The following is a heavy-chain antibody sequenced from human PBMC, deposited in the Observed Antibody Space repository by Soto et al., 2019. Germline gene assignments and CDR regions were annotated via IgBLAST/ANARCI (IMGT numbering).Heavy chain of an antibody. D-gene: IGHD5-12*01. J-gene: IGHJ6*03. CDR1: GFSFSSYS. CDR2: ISSSASHI. Sequence: GGSLRLSCAASGFSFSSYSMNWVRQAPGKGLEWVSSISSSASHINYADSVKGRFTISRDNAKKSLYLQMNSPRAEDTAVYYCAREKSVVATIRYFYYIDVWGRGTTFTVSS. CDR3: AREKSVVATIRYFYYIDV. V-gene: IGHV3-21*01.